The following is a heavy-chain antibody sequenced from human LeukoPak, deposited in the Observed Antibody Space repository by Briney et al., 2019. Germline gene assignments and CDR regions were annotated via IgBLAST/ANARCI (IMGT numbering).Heavy chain of an antibody. J-gene: IGHJ4*02. V-gene: IGHV1-46*01. CDR2: INPSGGST. Sequence: ASVKVSCKASGYTFTSYYMHWVRQAPGQGLEWMGIINPSGGSTSYAQKFQGRVTMTRDTSTSTVYMELSSLRSEDTAVYYCARLSSGWYSGVGFIDYWGQGTPVTVSS. D-gene: IGHD6-19*01. CDR1: GYTFTSYY. CDR3: ARLSSGWYSGVGFIDY.